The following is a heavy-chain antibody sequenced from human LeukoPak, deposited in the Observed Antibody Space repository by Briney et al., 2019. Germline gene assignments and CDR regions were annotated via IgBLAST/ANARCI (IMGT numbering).Heavy chain of an antibody. V-gene: IGHV1-69*13. J-gene: IGHJ4*02. Sequence: SVKVSCKASGGSFSSYAFSWLRQAPGQGLEWMGGIIPTFGTANYAQKFQGRVTITADESTSTAYMELSSLRSEDTAVYCCARGGLYSAKQRFDYWGQGTLVTVSS. CDR2: IIPTFGTA. CDR3: ARGGLYSAKQRFDY. CDR1: GGSFSSYA. D-gene: IGHD4-11*01.